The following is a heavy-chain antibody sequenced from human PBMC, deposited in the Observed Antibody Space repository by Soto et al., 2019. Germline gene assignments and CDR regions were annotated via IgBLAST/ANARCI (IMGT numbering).Heavy chain of an antibody. V-gene: IGHV3-48*01. J-gene: IGHJ4*02. CDR1: GFTFSSYS. CDR2: ISSSSSTI. D-gene: IGHD3-16*01. Sequence: GGSLRLSCAASGFTFSSYSMNWVRQAPGKGLEWVSYISSSSSTIYYADSVKGRFTISRDNAKNSLYLQMNSLRAEDTAVYYCARDVLTPYSPPDYWGQGTLVTVSS. CDR3: ARDVLTPYSPPDY.